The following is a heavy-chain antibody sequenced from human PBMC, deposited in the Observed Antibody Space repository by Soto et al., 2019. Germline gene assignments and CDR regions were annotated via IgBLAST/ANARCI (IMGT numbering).Heavy chain of an antibody. CDR2: INPNSGGT. CDR3: ARVAAAGTRVFNY. Sequence: ASVKVSCKASGYTFTGYYMHWVRQAPGQGLEWMGWINPNSGGTNYAQKFQGWVTMTRDTSISTAYMELSRLRSDDTAVYYCARVAAAGTRVFNYWGQGTLVTAPQ. J-gene: IGHJ4*02. CDR1: GYTFTGYY. V-gene: IGHV1-2*04. D-gene: IGHD6-13*01.